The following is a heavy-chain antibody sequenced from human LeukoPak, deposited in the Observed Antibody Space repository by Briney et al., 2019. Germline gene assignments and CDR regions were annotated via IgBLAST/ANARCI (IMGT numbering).Heavy chain of an antibody. Sequence: ASVKVSCKASGYTFTSYDINWVRQATGQGFEWMGWMNPNSGNTGYAQKFQGRVTMTRNTSISTAYMELSSLRSEDTAVYYCARGRDYVWINWFDPWGQGTLVTVSS. CDR3: ARGRDYVWINWFDP. J-gene: IGHJ5*02. D-gene: IGHD3-16*01. CDR2: MNPNSGNT. CDR1: GYTFTSYD. V-gene: IGHV1-8*01.